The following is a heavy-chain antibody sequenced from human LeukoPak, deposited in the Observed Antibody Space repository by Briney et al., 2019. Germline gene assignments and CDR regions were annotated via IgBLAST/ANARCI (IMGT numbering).Heavy chain of an antibody. J-gene: IGHJ6*03. CDR3: ARGRAGKTMDV. Sequence: GGSLRLSCAASEFTFSTDTMNWVRQAPGKGLEGVSSISSSTSSIYYADSLKGRFTISRDNAKSSLYLQMYSLRAEDTAVYYCARGRAGKTMDVWGKGTTVTVSS. CDR2: ISSSTSSI. CDR1: EFTFSTDT. V-gene: IGHV3-21*01.